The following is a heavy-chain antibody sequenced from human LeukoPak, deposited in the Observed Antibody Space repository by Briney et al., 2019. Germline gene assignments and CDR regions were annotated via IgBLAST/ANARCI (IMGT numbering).Heavy chain of an antibody. CDR2: ISYDGSNK. V-gene: IGHV3-30*04. J-gene: IGHJ4*02. CDR1: GFTFSSYA. CDR3: AKDYDSSGYLGGGIDY. Sequence: GGSLRLSCAASGFTFSSYAMHWVRQAPGKGLDWMAVISYDGSNKYYANSVKGRFTISRDNSKNTLYLQMNSLRAEDTAVYYCAKDYDSSGYLGGGIDYWGQGTLVTVSS. D-gene: IGHD3-22*01.